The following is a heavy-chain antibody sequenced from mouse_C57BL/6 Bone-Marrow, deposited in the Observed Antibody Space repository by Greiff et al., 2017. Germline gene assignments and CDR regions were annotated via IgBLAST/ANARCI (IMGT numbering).Heavy chain of an antibody. CDR2: IHPSDSDT. CDR1: GYTFTSYW. V-gene: IGHV1-74*01. Sequence: VQLQQPGAELVKPGASVKVSCKASGYTFTSYWMHWVKQRPGQGLEWIGRIHPSDSDTKYNQKFKGKATLTVDKSSSTAYLQLSSLTSEDSAVYYCAIHYLITTVVAGAMDYWGQGTSVTVSS. J-gene: IGHJ4*01. CDR3: AIHYLITTVVAGAMDY. D-gene: IGHD1-1*01.